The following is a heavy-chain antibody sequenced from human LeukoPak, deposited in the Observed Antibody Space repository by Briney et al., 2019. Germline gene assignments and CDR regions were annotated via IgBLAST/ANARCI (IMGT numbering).Heavy chain of an antibody. J-gene: IGHJ6*02. CDR1: GFTFDDYA. CDR2: ISWNSGSI. D-gene: IGHD1-1*01. V-gene: IGHV3-9*01. CDR3: AKDGRRGYGLGQCYYYGMDV. Sequence: GGSLRLSCAASGFTFDDYAMHWVRQAPGKGLEWVSGISWNSGSIGYADSVKGRFTISRDNAKNSLYLQMNSLRAEDTALYYCAKDGRRGYGLGQCYYYGMDVWGQGTTVTVSS.